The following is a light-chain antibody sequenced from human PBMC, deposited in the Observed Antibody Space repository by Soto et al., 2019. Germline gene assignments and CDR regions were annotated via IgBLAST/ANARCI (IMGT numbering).Light chain of an antibody. V-gene: IGKV3-15*01. CDR2: GAS. Sequence: EIVMTQSPATLSVSPGERATLSCRASQSVSSNVAWYQQIPGQTPRLLIYGASTRATGIPVRFSGSGSGTEFTLTISSLQSEDFAVYYCPQYDDGQYTFGQGTKVEI. J-gene: IGKJ2*01. CDR3: PQYDDGQYT. CDR1: QSVSSN.